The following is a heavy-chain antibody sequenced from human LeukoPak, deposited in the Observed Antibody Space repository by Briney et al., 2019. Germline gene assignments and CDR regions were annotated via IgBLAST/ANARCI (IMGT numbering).Heavy chain of an antibody. CDR1: GFTFSSYA. V-gene: IGHV3-23*01. CDR3: AKGAGYSSSWRLAY. Sequence: GGSLRLSCAASGFTFSSYAMTWVRQAPGKGLEWVSSIRGSGDSSYYADSVKGRFTISRDNSKSTLFLQMNSLRAEDTAVYYCAKGAGYSSSWRLAYWGQGTLVTVSS. D-gene: IGHD6-13*01. CDR2: IRGSGDSS. J-gene: IGHJ4*02.